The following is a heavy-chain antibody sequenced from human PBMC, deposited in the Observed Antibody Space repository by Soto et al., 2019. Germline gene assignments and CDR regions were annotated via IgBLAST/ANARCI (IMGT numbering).Heavy chain of an antibody. J-gene: IGHJ6*02. CDR1: GGTFGSYA. CDR3: ARSQGSSTSLELYYYYYYGMDV. CDR2: IIPIPGTA. Sequence: QVQLVQSGAEVKKPGSSVKVSCKASGGTFGSYAISWVRQAPGQALEWMGGIIPIPGTANYAQKFQGRVTIAADESTSTAYMELSSLRSEDTAVYYCARSQGSSTSLELYYYYYYGMDVWGQGTTVTVSS. D-gene: IGHD2-2*01. V-gene: IGHV1-69*01.